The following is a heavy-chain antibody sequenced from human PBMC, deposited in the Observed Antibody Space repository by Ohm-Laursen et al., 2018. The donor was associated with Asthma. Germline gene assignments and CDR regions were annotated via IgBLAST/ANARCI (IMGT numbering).Heavy chain of an antibody. J-gene: IGHJ4*02. D-gene: IGHD3-3*01. Sequence: SLRLSCTASGFTFRSYAMHRVRQAPGKGLEWVAVGGSYYDGGLKYYADSVNGRFAVSRDDSKNTLYLQMNSLRPDDTAVYYCARDVMEWYLPAFDFWGQGTLVTVSS. CDR2: GGSYYDGGLK. CDR3: ARDVMEWYLPAFDF. CDR1: GFTFRSYA. V-gene: IGHV3-30*09.